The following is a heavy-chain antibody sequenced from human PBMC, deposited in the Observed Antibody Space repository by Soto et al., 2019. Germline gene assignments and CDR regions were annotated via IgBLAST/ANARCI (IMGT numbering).Heavy chain of an antibody. CDR2: INHSGST. Sequence: SETLSLTCAVYGGSFSGYYWSWIRQPPGKGLEWIGEINHSGSTNYNPSLKSRVTISVDTSKNQFSLRLSSVTAADTAVYYWARERGTAMAYYYYGMDVWGQGTTVTVSS. D-gene: IGHD5-18*01. J-gene: IGHJ6*02. CDR3: ARERGTAMAYYYYGMDV. CDR1: GGSFSGYY. V-gene: IGHV4-34*01.